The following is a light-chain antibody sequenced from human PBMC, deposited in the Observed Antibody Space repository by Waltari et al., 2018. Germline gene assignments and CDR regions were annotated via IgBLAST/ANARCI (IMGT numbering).Light chain of an antibody. CDR2: DVS. CDR1: TSDIGSSTY. CDR3: SSYSISSNYFV. Sequence: QSALTQPASVSGSPGQSITISCTGTTSDIGSSTYVSWYQQHPGKAPKLIIYDVSHRPSGVSDRFSGSKSGNTASLTISGLRAEDEADYHCSSYSISSNYFVFGTGTTVTVL. V-gene: IGLV2-14*03. J-gene: IGLJ1*01.